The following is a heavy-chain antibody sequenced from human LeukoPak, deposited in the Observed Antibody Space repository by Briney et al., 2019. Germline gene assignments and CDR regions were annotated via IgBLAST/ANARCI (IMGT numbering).Heavy chain of an antibody. CDR2: INHSGST. CDR1: GYSISSGYY. Sequence: PSETLSLTCTVSGYSISSGYYWSWIRQPPGKGLEWIGEINHSGSTNYNPSLKSRVTISVDASKNQFSLKLSSVTAADTAVYYCARSPYYYGSGSRGYFDYWGQGTLVTVSS. CDR3: ARSPYYYGSGSRGYFDY. V-gene: IGHV4-38-2*02. D-gene: IGHD3-10*01. J-gene: IGHJ4*02.